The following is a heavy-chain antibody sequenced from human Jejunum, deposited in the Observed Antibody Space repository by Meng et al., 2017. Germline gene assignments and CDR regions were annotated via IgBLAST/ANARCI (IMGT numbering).Heavy chain of an antibody. CDR2: MRNKANSYST. CDR1: GFIFSDQY. V-gene: IGHV3-72*01. Sequence: GESLKISCAASGFIFSDQYMDWVRQAPGKGLEWVGRMRNKANSYSTKYAASVKGRFSISRDESKNFLYLQMDSLKSEDTAVYYCGRSALCGSPGCPSGRILDYLGQGTLVTVSS. D-gene: IGHD1-26*01. J-gene: IGHJ4*02. CDR3: GRSALCGSPGCPSGRILDY.